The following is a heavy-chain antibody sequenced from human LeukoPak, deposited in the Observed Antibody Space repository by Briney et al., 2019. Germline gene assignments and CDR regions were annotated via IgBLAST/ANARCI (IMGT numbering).Heavy chain of an antibody. CDR3: VNSVMVRGVIRPY. Sequence: GGSLRLSCAASGFTFSSNYMSWVRQAPGKGLEWVSVIYNVGSTSYAASVKGRFTISRDSSKNALFLQMNSLRAEDTAVYYCVNSVMVRGVIRPYWGQGTLVTVSS. V-gene: IGHV3-66*01. CDR2: IYNVGST. J-gene: IGHJ4*02. D-gene: IGHD3-10*01. CDR1: GFTFSSNY.